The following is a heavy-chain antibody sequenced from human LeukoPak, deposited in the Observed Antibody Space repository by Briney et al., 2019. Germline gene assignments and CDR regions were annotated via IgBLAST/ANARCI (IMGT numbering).Heavy chain of an antibody. V-gene: IGHV1-46*03. J-gene: IGHJ4*02. CDR1: GYTFTNYY. Sequence: ASVKVSCQASGYTFTNYYMHWVRQAPGQGLEWMGIINPSGGSTSYPQKFQGRVTMPRDTSTSTVYMELSSLRSEDTAVYYCARDNPESSWSGYYYGWGQGTLVTVSS. D-gene: IGHD3-3*01. CDR2: INPSGGST. CDR3: ARDNPESSWSGYYYG.